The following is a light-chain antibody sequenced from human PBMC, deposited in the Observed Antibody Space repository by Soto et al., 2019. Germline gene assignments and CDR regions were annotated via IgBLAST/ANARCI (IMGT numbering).Light chain of an antibody. V-gene: IGKV3-20*01. CDR1: QSVSSSY. J-gene: IGKJ3*01. CDR3: QQYGSSPQT. CDR2: GAS. Sequence: EIVLTQSPGTLSSSPGERATLSCRASQSVSSSYLAWYQQKPGQAPRLLIYGASSRATGIPDRFSGSWSGTDFTLTISRLEPEDFAVYYCQQYGSSPQTFGPGTKVDIK.